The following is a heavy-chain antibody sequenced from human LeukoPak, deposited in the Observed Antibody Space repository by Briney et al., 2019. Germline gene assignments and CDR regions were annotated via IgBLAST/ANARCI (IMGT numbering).Heavy chain of an antibody. CDR1: GGSFSGYY. CDR2: INHGGST. Sequence: PSETLSLTCAVYGGSFSGYYWSWIRQPPGKGLEWIGEINHGGSTNYNPSLKSRVTISVDTSKNQFSLKLSSVTAADTAVYYCARDPSRITMIVVVPAYYFDYWGQGTLVTVSS. J-gene: IGHJ4*02. V-gene: IGHV4-34*01. D-gene: IGHD3-22*01. CDR3: ARDPSRITMIVVVPAYYFDY.